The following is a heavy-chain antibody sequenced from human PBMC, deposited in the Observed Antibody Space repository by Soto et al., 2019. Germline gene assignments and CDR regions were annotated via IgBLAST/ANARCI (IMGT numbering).Heavy chain of an antibody. CDR1: GGTFSSYA. J-gene: IGHJ2*01. D-gene: IGHD2-15*01. CDR2: IIPIFGTA. CDR3: ARGVRDFVYWYFDL. V-gene: IGHV1-69*13. Sequence: SVKVYCKASGGTFSSYAISWVRQAPGQGLEWMGGIIPIFGTANYAQKFQGRVTITADESTSTAYMELSSLRSEDTAVYYCARGVRDFVYWYFDLWGRGTLGTFSA.